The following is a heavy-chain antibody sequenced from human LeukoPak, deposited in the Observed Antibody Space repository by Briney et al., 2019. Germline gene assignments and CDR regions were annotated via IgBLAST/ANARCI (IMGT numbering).Heavy chain of an antibody. CDR2: ISSSSAL. Sequence: PGGSLILSCAASGFTLSSHTMNWVRQVPGKSLTWVSTISSSSALHYADSVKGRFTISRDVAKNSLYLQMNSLRVEDTAVYYCVRDSPGSHFDYWGQGTLVTVSS. CDR1: GFTLSSHT. CDR3: VRDSPGSHFDY. D-gene: IGHD3-10*01. J-gene: IGHJ4*02. V-gene: IGHV3-48*04.